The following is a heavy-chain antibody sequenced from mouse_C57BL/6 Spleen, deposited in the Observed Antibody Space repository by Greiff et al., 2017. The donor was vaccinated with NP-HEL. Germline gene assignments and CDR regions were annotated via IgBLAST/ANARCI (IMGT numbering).Heavy chain of an antibody. CDR1: GYSFTDYN. V-gene: IGHV1-39*01. CDR3: ARSRGYYGSSHWYFDV. Sequence: EVKLMESGPELVKPGASVKISCKASGYSFTDYNMNWVKQSNGKSLEWIGVINPNYGTTSYNQKFKGKATLTVDQSSSTAYMQLNSLTSEDSAVYYCARSRGYYGSSHWYFDVWGTGTTVTVSS. CDR2: INPNYGTT. J-gene: IGHJ1*03. D-gene: IGHD1-1*01.